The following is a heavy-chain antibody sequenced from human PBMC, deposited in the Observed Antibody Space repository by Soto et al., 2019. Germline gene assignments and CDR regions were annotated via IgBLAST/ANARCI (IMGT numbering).Heavy chain of an antibody. CDR1: GVSINSYY. D-gene: IGHD2-21*01. Sequence: SETLSLTCPVSGVSINSYYWSWIRQPPGQGLAWIGYIYYTGSTNYNPSLKSRVTISVDTSKNQFSLKLTSVTAADTAVYFCARVGSRLAAPPWYFDYWGQGALVTVSS. CDR3: ARVGSRLAAPPWYFDY. V-gene: IGHV4-59*01. J-gene: IGHJ4*02. CDR2: IYYTGST.